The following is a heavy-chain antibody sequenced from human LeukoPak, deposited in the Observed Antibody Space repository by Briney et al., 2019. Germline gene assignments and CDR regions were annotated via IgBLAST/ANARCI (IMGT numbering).Heavy chain of an antibody. CDR2: IYPGDSDT. J-gene: IGHJ3*02. V-gene: IGHV5-51*01. CDR3: ARLLGCHDFCPSGGYAFDI. Sequence: GESLKISCKGSGYSFTSYWIGWVRQMPGKGLEWMGIIYPGDSDTRYSPSFQGQVTISADKSISTAYLQWSSLKASDTAMYYCARLLGCHDFCPSGGYAFDIWGQGTMVTVSS. CDR1: GYSFTSYW. D-gene: IGHD3-3*01.